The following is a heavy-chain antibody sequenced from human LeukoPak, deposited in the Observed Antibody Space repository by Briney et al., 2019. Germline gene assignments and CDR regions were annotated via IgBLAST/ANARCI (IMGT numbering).Heavy chain of an antibody. V-gene: IGHV1-46*01. J-gene: IGHJ6*03. CDR1: GYTFTSYY. D-gene: IGHD5-12*01. CDR2: INPSGGST. Sequence: ASVKVSCKASGYTFTSYYMHWVRQAPGQGLEWMGIINPSGGSTSYAQKFQGRVTMTRDTSTSTVYMELSSLRSEDTAVYYCARSGATWYYYYYYMDVWGKGTTVTVSS. CDR3: ARSGATWYYYYYYMDV.